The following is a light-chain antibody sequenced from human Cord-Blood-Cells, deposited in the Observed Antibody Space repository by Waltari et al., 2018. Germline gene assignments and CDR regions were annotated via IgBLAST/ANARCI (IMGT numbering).Light chain of an antibody. J-gene: IGLJ1*01. V-gene: IGLV2-14*01. CDR1: SSDVGGYNY. CDR2: DVS. CDR3: SSYTSSSTLRV. Sequence: QSALTQPASVSGSPGQSITISCTGTSSDVGGYNYVSWYQQHPGKAPKLMIYDVSNRPSGFSNRFSGSKSGNTASLTISGLQAEDEADYYCSSYTSSSTLRVFGTGTKVTVL.